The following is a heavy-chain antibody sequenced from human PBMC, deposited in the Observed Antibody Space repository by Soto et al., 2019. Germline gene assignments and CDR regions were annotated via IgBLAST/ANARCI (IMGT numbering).Heavy chain of an antibody. D-gene: IGHD5-18*01. CDR2: ISHSGNT. CDR1: GGSISSGNW. J-gene: IGHJ4*02. Sequence: VQLQESGPGLVKPSGTLSLTCAVSGGSISSGNWWSWVRQSPRKGLEWIGEISHSGNTNHNPSLKSLVAISINKPKNHSSLKLTSVTAADTAVYYCESHRGNPYGPYVYWGQGTLVTVSS. V-gene: IGHV4-4*02. CDR3: ESHRGNPYGPYVY.